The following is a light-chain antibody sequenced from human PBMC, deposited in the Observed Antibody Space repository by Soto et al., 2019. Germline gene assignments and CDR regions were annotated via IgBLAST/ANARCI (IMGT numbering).Light chain of an antibody. J-gene: IGKJ5*01. CDR2: ATS. CDR3: QQSYKMPS. CDR1: RNVSIY. V-gene: IGKV1-39*01. Sequence: EIPLTQSPSSFAASVVDRLTLACRASRNVSIYLNWYQHKPGKGPTLLIHATSNLQIGVPSRFSGSGSGTEFTLTISSLEPEDFGTYYCQQSYKMPSFGQGTRLEIK.